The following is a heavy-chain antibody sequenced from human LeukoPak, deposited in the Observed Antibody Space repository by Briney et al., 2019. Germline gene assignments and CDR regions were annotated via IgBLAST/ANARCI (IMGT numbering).Heavy chain of an antibody. D-gene: IGHD4-17*01. CDR2: IFYSGNT. V-gene: IGHV4-39*01. Sequence: SETLSLTCTVSGGSISSSTYYWGWIRQPPGKGLEWIGNIFYSGNTYYNPSLKSRVTISVDTSKNQFSLKLSSVTAADTAVYYCARRTRYGDHLDCWGQGTLLTVSS. CDR1: GGSISSSTYY. CDR3: ARRTRYGDHLDC. J-gene: IGHJ4*02.